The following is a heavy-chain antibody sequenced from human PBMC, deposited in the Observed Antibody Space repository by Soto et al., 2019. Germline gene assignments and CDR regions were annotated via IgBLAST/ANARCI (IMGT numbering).Heavy chain of an antibody. Sequence: VASVKVSCKASGYTFTSYGISWVRQAPGQGLEWMGWISAYNGNTNYAQKLQGRVTMTTDTSTSTAYMELRSLRSDDTAVYYCARGPYRWELLGPFDYWGQGTLVTVSS. V-gene: IGHV1-18*01. CDR1: GYTFTSYG. CDR3: ARGPYRWELLGPFDY. CDR2: ISAYNGNT. D-gene: IGHD1-26*01. J-gene: IGHJ4*02.